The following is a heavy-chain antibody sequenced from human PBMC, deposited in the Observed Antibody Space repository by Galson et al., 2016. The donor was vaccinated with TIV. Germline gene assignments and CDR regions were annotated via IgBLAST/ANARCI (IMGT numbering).Heavy chain of an antibody. CDR3: ARGPFYYGSGSSFYLDY. V-gene: IGHV3-74*01. D-gene: IGHD3-10*01. CDR2: INSDGSTT. CDR1: GFTFSGYL. Sequence: SLRLSCAASGFTFSGYLMHWVRHVPGKGLVWVSRINSDGSTTSYADSVEGRFTVSRDNARNTLFLQMNSLTADDTAVYYCARGPFYYGSGSSFYLDYWGQGTLVTVSS. J-gene: IGHJ4*02.